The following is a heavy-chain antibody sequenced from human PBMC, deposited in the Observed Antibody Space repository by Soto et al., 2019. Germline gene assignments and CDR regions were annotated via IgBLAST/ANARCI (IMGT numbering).Heavy chain of an antibody. CDR2: ISGSGDNT. CDR3: AKETGHRGPYDY. D-gene: IGHD5-12*01. J-gene: IGHJ4*02. V-gene: IGHV3-23*01. Sequence: EVQLLESGGGLVQPGGSLRLSCAASAFTFSYYGMNWVRKAPGKGLEWVSAISGSGDNTYYADSVKGRFTISRDNSKNMLFLQMNSLRAEDTAVYYCAKETGHRGPYDYWGQGTLVTVSS. CDR1: AFTFSYYG.